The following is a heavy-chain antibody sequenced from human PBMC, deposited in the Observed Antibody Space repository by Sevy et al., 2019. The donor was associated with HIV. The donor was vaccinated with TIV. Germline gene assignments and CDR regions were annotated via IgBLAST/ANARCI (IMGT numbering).Heavy chain of an antibody. V-gene: IGHV3-7*01. D-gene: IGHD3-10*01. CDR2: INLDGSET. CDR1: GFTFSSYW. CDR3: ARLFFGSADY. Sequence: GGSLRLSCAASGFTFSSYWMSWVRQAPGKGVEWLDTINLDGSETFYVDSVKGRFTLSRHKPRKSVYLQMTSLSAEDTAVYYCARLFFGSADYWGKGTLVTVSS. J-gene: IGHJ4*02.